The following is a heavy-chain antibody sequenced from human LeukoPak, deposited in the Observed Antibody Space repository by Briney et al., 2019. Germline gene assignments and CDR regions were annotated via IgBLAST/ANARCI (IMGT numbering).Heavy chain of an antibody. Sequence: GASAKVSCKASGYTFTGYYMHWVRQAPGQGLEWMGWISAYNGNTNYAQKLQGRVTMTTDTSTSTAYMELRSLRSDDTAVYYCARDSKWGYSYGFHLIDYWGQGTLVTVSS. CDR2: ISAYNGNT. J-gene: IGHJ4*02. CDR1: GYTFTGYY. V-gene: IGHV1-18*04. CDR3: ARDSKWGYSYGFHLIDY. D-gene: IGHD5-18*01.